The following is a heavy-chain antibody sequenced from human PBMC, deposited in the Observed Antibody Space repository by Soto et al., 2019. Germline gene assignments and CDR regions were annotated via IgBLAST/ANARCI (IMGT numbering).Heavy chain of an antibody. CDR3: ARIYRRDGNKYADY. CDR2: ISASSTTV. CDR1: EFTFSSFN. V-gene: IGHV3-48*02. J-gene: IGHJ4*02. D-gene: IGHD3-16*02. Sequence: GGSLILPYAASEFTFSSFNMHWVRTQPGKGLEWVSYISASSTTVYYGDSVKGRFTISRDNAKNSLYLQMNSLRDEDTAVYYCARIYRRDGNKYADYWGQGTLVTVSS.